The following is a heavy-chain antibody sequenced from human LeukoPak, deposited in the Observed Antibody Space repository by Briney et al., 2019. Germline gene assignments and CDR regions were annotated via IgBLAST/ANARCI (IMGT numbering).Heavy chain of an antibody. V-gene: IGHV1-2*02. CDR3: ARDVRAVAGHFDY. Sequence: ASVKVSRKASGYTFTGYYMHWVRQAPGQGLGWMGWINPNRGGTNYAQKFQGRVTMTRDTSISTAYMELSRLRSDDTAVYYCARDVRAVAGHFDYWGQGTLVTVSS. CDR2: INPNRGGT. J-gene: IGHJ4*02. D-gene: IGHD6-19*01. CDR1: GYTFTGYY.